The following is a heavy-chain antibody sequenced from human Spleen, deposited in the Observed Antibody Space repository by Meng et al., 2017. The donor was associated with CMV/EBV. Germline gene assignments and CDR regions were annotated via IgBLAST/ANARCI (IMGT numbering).Heavy chain of an antibody. CDR3: VRDLGGDYYNWFDP. Sequence: SETLSLTCTVSGGSVRSGDYYWSWIRQPPGKGLEWIGYIHNSGSTNYNPSLKGRVTLSVDTSKNQFSLKLNSVTAADTAIYYCVRDLGGDYYNWFDPWGQGTLVTVSS. CDR2: IHNSGST. D-gene: IGHD2/OR15-2a*01. J-gene: IGHJ5*02. CDR1: GGSVRSGDYY. V-gene: IGHV4-61*08.